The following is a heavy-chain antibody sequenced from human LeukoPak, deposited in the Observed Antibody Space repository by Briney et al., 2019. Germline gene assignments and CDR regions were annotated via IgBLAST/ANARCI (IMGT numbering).Heavy chain of an antibody. J-gene: IGHJ4*02. V-gene: IGHV4-34*01. CDR2: INHSGST. D-gene: IGHD3-3*01. CDR1: GGSFSGYY. CDR3: ARIDSEWSQWDY. Sequence: PSETLSLTCAVYGGSFSGYYWSWIRQPPGKGLEWIGEINHSGSTNYNPSLKSRVTISVGTSKNQFSLKLSSVTAADTAVYYCARIDSEWSQWDYWGQGTLVTVSS.